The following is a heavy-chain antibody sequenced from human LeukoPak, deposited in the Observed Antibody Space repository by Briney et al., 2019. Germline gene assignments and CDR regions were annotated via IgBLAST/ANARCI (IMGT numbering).Heavy chain of an antibody. CDR1: GYTFSGYF. J-gene: IGHJ4*02. Sequence: ASVKVSCKTSGYTFSGYFIHWVRQAPGQGLGWMGWIIPSTSATNFAQKFQGRVTMTTHMSVSTAYMELSRLTSDDTAVYYCARRRQQEFDYWGQGTLVTVSS. CDR2: IIPSTSAT. D-gene: IGHD1-1*01. V-gene: IGHV1-2*02. CDR3: ARRRQQEFDY.